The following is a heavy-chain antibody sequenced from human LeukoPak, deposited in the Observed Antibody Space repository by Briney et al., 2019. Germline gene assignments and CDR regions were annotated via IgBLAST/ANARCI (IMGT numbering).Heavy chain of an antibody. CDR3: ARALNYYFWSGYSIDYYYGMDV. CDR2: INHSGST. D-gene: IGHD3-3*01. V-gene: IGHV4-34*01. CDR1: GFSFSGYY. J-gene: IGHJ6*02. Sequence: SETLSLTCAVYGFSFSGYYWSWVRQPPGKGLEWIGEINHSGSTNYNPSLESRVTISVDTSKNQFSLKLSSVSAADTAVYYCARALNYYFWSGYSIDYYYGMDVWGQGTTVTVSS.